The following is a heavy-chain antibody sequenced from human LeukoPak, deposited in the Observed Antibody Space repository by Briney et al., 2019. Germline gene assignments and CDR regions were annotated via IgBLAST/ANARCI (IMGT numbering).Heavy chain of an antibody. CDR2: IYSGGST. Sequence: GGSLRLSCAASGFTVSSNYMSWVRQAPGKGLEWVSVIYSGGSTYYADSVKGRFTISRDNSKNTLYLQMNSLRAEDTAVYYCARVREIKRITIFGVVIPRSEWFDPWGQGTLVTVSS. J-gene: IGHJ5*02. D-gene: IGHD3-3*01. CDR3: ARVREIKRITIFGVVIPRSEWFDP. CDR1: GFTVSSNY. V-gene: IGHV3-66*01.